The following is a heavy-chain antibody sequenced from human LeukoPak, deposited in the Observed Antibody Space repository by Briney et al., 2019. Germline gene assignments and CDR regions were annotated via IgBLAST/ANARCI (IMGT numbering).Heavy chain of an antibody. J-gene: IGHJ5*02. V-gene: IGHV3-74*01. Sequence: GGSLRLSCAASGFTFSSYWMHWVRQAPGKGLVWVSRINTDGSSTSYADSVKGRFTISRDNAKNTLYPQMNSLSAEDTAVYYCARESGIAAALDLWGQGTLVTVSS. CDR2: INTDGSST. CDR1: GFTFSSYW. D-gene: IGHD6-13*01. CDR3: ARESGIAAALDL.